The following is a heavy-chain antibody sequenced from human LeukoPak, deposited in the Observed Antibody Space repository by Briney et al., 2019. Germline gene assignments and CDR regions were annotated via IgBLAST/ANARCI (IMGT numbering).Heavy chain of an antibody. CDR3: ARARIAAAGAPDY. CDR1: GGSFNSYS. Sequence: GASVKVSCKASGGSFNSYSISWIRQAPGQGLECMGRVVPILGIANYAQKFQGRVTITADKSTSTAYMELSSLRSEDTAVYYCARARIAAAGAPDYWGQGTLVTVSS. J-gene: IGHJ4*02. CDR2: VVPILGIA. V-gene: IGHV1-69*04. D-gene: IGHD6-13*01.